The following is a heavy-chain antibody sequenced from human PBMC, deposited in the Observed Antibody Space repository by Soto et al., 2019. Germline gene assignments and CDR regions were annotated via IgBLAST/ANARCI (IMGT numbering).Heavy chain of an antibody. CDR1: GASISNYY. D-gene: IGHD2-2*01. V-gene: IGHV4-59*12. CDR2: IYHSGST. CDR3: ARVPDR. J-gene: IGHJ5*02. Sequence: SETLSLTCTVSGASISNYYWSWVRQPPGKGLEWIGYIYHSGSTYYNPSLKSRVTISVDRSKNQFSLKLSSVTAADTAVYYCARVPDRWGQGTLVT.